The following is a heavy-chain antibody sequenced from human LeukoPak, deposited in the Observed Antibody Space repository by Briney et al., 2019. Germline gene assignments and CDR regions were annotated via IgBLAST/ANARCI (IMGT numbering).Heavy chain of an antibody. Sequence: GGSLRLSCTASGFTFGDYAMSWVRQAPGKGLEWVGFIRSKAYGGTTEYAASVKGRFTISRDDSKSIACLQMNSLKTEDTAVYYCTRGNHYYDSSGYSYWGQGTLVTVSS. CDR2: IRSKAYGGTT. D-gene: IGHD3-22*01. CDR1: GFTFGDYA. CDR3: TRGNHYYDSSGYSY. V-gene: IGHV3-49*04. J-gene: IGHJ4*02.